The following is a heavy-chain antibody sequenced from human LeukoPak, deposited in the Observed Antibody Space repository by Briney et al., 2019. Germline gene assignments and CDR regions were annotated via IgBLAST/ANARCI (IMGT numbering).Heavy chain of an antibody. D-gene: IGHD2/OR15-2a*01. CDR2: FSGSGGST. CDR1: GFTFSHYW. V-gene: IGHV3-23*01. J-gene: IGHJ4*02. CDR3: ARSGLSRFGF. Sequence: GGSLRLSCAASGFTFSHYWMSWVRQAPGKGLQWVSAFSGSGGSTYYADSVKGRFTISRDNSRNTLYLQMNSLRAEDTAVYYCARSGLSRFGFWGQGTLVTVSS.